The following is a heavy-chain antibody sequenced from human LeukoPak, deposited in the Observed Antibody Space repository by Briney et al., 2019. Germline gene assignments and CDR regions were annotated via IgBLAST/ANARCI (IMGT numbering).Heavy chain of an antibody. CDR3: AHRYCDRGAEISGSNCPSYFDY. Sequence: GGSLRLSCAASGFTFSSYSMNWVRQAPGKGLEWVSSISRSSNYIFYADSVRGRFTISRDNSKNTLYLQMNSLRAEDTAVYYCAHRYCDRGAEISGSNCPSYFDYWGQGTLVTVSS. D-gene: IGHD2/OR15-2a*01. CDR2: ISRSSNYI. V-gene: IGHV3-21*04. CDR1: GFTFSSYS. J-gene: IGHJ4*02.